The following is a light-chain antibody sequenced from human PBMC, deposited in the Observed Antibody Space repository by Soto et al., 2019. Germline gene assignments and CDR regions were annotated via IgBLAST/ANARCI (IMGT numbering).Light chain of an antibody. Sequence: QSVLTQPASVSGSPGQSITISCTGTNSDVGTHNLVSWCQQHPGKAPKLIIYNNNQRPSGVPDRFSGSKSGTSASLAISGLQSEDEADYYCAAWDDSLNGYVFGTGTKVTVL. CDR2: NNN. J-gene: IGLJ1*01. V-gene: IGLV1-44*01. CDR1: NSDVGTHNL. CDR3: AAWDDSLNGYV.